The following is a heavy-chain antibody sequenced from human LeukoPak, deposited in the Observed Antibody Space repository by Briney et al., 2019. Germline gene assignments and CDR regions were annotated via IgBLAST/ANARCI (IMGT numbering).Heavy chain of an antibody. CDR1: GFTGSSNF. CDR3: AREDAGGTYSFDY. CDR2: IYTSGIT. V-gene: IGHV3-66*01. J-gene: IGHJ4*02. D-gene: IGHD1-26*01. Sequence: GGSLRLSCAVSGFTGSSNFMSWVRQAPGKGPEWVSVIYTSGITYYADSVRRRFTISRDNSKNTLYLQMDSLTAEDTAVYYCAREDAGGTYSFDYWGQGTLVTVSS.